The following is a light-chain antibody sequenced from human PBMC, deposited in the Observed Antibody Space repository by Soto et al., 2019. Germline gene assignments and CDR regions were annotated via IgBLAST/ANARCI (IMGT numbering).Light chain of an antibody. V-gene: IGKV3-15*01. CDR2: GAS. CDR3: HQYNNLWT. CDR1: QSVSSR. Sequence: IVMTLSPATLSVSPGERVTLSCRASQSVSSRLAWYQQKPGQSPRLLIYGASTRATGIPARFSGSGSGTEFTLTISSLQSEDFGVYYCHQYNNLWTFGQGTKVDIK. J-gene: IGKJ1*01.